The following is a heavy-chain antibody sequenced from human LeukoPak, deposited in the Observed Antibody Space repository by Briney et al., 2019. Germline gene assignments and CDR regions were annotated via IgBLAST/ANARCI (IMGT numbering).Heavy chain of an antibody. CDR2: ISSSSSYI. CDR3: ARGPYYYDSSIIDY. J-gene: IGHJ4*02. V-gene: IGHV3-21*01. D-gene: IGHD3-22*01. Sequence: GGSLRLSCAASGFTFSSYSMNWVRQAPEKGLEWVSSISSSSSYIYYADSVKGRFTISRDNAKNSLYLQMNSLRAEDTAVYYCARGPYYYDSSIIDYWGQGTLVTVSS. CDR1: GFTFSSYS.